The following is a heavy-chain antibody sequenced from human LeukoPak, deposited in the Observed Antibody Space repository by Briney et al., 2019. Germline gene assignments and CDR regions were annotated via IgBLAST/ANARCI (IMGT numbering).Heavy chain of an antibody. Sequence: GGSLRLSCAASGFTVDDYAMHWVRQAPGKGLEWVSGISWNSGSIGYADSVKGRFTISRDNAKNSLYLQMNSLRAEDTALYYCAKDRFYDSSGSFDYWGQGTLVTVS. D-gene: IGHD3-22*01. CDR1: GFTVDDYA. CDR3: AKDRFYDSSGSFDY. CDR2: ISWNSGSI. J-gene: IGHJ4*02. V-gene: IGHV3-9*01.